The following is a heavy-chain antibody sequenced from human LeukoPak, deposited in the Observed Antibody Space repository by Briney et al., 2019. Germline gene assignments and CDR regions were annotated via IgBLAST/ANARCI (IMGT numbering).Heavy chain of an antibody. Sequence: GGSLRLSCAASGFTFGDYGMSWVRQAPGKGLEWVSGINWNGGSTGYADSVKGRFTISRDNAKNSLYLQMNSLRAEDTALYYCARAGYSSGWPYYYYYMDVWGKRTTVTVSS. V-gene: IGHV3-20*04. CDR1: GFTFGDYG. CDR3: ARAGYSSGWPYYYYYMDV. D-gene: IGHD6-19*01. CDR2: INWNGGST. J-gene: IGHJ6*03.